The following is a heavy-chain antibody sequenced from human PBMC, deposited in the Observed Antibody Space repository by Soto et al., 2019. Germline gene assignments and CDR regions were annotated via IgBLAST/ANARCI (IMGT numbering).Heavy chain of an antibody. CDR3: AKDRRGDQTTVTTHWFAP. V-gene: IGHV3-23*01. Sequence: EVQLLESGGGLVQPGGSLRLSCAASGFTFSSYAMSWVRQAPGEGLEWVSSISGSGGSTYYADSVKGRFTISRDNSKNTLYLQMNSLRVDDTAVYYCAKDRRGDQTTVTTHWFAPWGQGTLVTVSS. D-gene: IGHD4-17*01. CDR2: ISGSGGST. J-gene: IGHJ5*02. CDR1: GFTFSSYA.